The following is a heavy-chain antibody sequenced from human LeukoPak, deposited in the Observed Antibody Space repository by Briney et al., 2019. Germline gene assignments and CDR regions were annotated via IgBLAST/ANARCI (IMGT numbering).Heavy chain of an antibody. D-gene: IGHD3-22*01. Sequence: SVKVSCKASGGTFSSYAISWVRQAPGQGLEWMGRIIPILGVANYAQKFQGRVTITADKSTSTAYMELSSLRSEDPAVYYGADSIGYSSYWGQGTLVTVSS. J-gene: IGHJ4*02. CDR3: ADSIGYSSY. V-gene: IGHV1-69*04. CDR2: IIPILGVA. CDR1: GGTFSSYA.